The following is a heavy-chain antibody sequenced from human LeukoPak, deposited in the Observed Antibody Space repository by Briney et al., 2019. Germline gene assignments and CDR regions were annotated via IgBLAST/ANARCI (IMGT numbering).Heavy chain of an antibody. J-gene: IGHJ3*02. CDR3: VGVRFLEWLGDAFDI. CDR2: ISYDGSNK. V-gene: IGHV3-30-3*01. Sequence: GGSLRLSCAASGFTFSGYAMHWVRQAPGKGLEWVAVISYDGSNKYYADSVKGRFTISRDNSKNTLYLQMNSLRAEDTAVYYCVGVRFLEWLGDAFDIWGQGTMVTVSS. D-gene: IGHD3-3*01. CDR1: GFTFSGYA.